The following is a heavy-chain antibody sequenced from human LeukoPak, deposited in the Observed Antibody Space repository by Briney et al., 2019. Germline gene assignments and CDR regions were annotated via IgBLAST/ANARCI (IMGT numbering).Heavy chain of an antibody. V-gene: IGHV3-49*04. D-gene: IGHD3-22*01. CDR2: IRSKAYGGTT. CDR1: GFTFSSYS. J-gene: IGHJ4*02. CDR3: TRGPYYDSSGYTN. Sequence: PGGSLRLSCAASGFTFSSYSMNWVRQAPGKGLEWVGFIRSKAYGGTTEYAASVKGRFTISRDDSKSIAYLQMNSLKTEDTAVYYCTRGPYYDSSGYTNWGQGTLVTVSS.